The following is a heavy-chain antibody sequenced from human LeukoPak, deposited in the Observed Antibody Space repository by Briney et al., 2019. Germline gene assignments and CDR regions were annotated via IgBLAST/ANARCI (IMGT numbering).Heavy chain of an antibody. Sequence: GGSLTLSCAASGFTFSSYAMSWVRQAPGKGLEWVSSISSTGGTTYYADSVKGRFTISRDNSKNTLYLQMNSLRAEDTAIYYCARNGDRGAYCTGGTCYPYFYYYMDVWGKGTTVTI. CDR3: ARNGDRGAYCTGGTCYPYFYYYMDV. J-gene: IGHJ6*03. D-gene: IGHD2-15*01. CDR1: GFTFSSYA. V-gene: IGHV3-23*01. CDR2: ISSTGGTT.